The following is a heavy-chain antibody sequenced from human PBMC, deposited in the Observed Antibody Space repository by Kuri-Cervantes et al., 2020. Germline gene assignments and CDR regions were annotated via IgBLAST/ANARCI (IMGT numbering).Heavy chain of an antibody. D-gene: IGHD2-2*01. CDR2: IYYSGST. J-gene: IGHJ3*01. CDR3: ARIPAKAIGAVDV. CDR1: GGSISSYY. V-gene: IGHV4-59*01. Sequence: SETLSLTCTVSGGSISSYYWSWIRQPPGKGLEWIGYIYYSGSTTYNPSLKSRVTVSVDTSKNQFSLNLSSVTAADTAVFYCARIPAKAIGAVDVWGQGTLVTVSS.